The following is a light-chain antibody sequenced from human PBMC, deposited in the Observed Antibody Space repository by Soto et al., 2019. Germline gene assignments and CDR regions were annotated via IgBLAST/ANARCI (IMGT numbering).Light chain of an antibody. CDR2: GAS. J-gene: IGKJ5*01. V-gene: IGKV3-20*01. Sequence: EIVLTQSPATLSLSPGEGATLACRASQSVSRYLTWYQQKPGQAPRLLIYGASGRATGIPDRFSGSGSGTDFTLTISRLEPEDFAVYYCQQCGSSPLITFGQGTRLEIK. CDR1: QSVSRY. CDR3: QQCGSSPLIT.